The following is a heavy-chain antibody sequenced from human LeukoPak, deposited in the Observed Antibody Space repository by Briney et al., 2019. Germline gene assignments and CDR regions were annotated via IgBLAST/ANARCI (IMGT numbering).Heavy chain of an antibody. D-gene: IGHD6-19*01. CDR1: GFTFDDYA. Sequence: GRSLRLSRVASGFTFDDYAMHWVRQAPGKGLEWISSISWKSHNIGYADSVKGRFTVSRDNAKNSLYLQLNSLTVDDTAFYYCAKGCSGWCCSYFDSWGQGTLVTVSS. CDR3: AKGCSGWCCSYFDS. V-gene: IGHV3-9*01. J-gene: IGHJ4*02. CDR2: ISWKSHNI.